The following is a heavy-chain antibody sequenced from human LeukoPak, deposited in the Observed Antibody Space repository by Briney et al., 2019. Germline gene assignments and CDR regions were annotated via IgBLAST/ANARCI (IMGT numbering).Heavy chain of an antibody. CDR3: ARQLRYFDWSHSDY. CDR2: IYYSGST. V-gene: IGHV4-39*01. Sequence: PSETLSLTCTVSGGSISSSSYYWGWIRQPPGKGLEWIGSIYYSGSTYYNPSLKSRVTISVDTSKNQFSLKLSSVTAADAAVYYCARQLRYFDWSHSDYWGQGTLVTVSS. D-gene: IGHD3-9*01. J-gene: IGHJ4*02. CDR1: GGSISSSSYY.